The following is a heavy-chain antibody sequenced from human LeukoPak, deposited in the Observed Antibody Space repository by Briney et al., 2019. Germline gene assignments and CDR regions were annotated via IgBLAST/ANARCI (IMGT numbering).Heavy chain of an antibody. J-gene: IGHJ4*02. Sequence: GASVKVSCKASGYTFSSNYVHCVRQAPGQGLEWMAMISPRGGSTTYAQNFQGRVIMTRDTSTNTVYMELSSLTSEDTAVYYCARAREGEVVSFDYWGQGTLVTVSS. D-gene: IGHD3-16*01. V-gene: IGHV1-46*01. CDR1: GYTFSSNY. CDR2: ISPRGGST. CDR3: ARAREGEVVSFDY.